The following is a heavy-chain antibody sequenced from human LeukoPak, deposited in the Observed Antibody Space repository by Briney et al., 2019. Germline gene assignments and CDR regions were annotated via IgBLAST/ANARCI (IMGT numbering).Heavy chain of an antibody. Sequence: EGSLRLSCAASGFTFSSYGMHWVRQAPGKGLEWVAVISYDGSNKYYADSVKGRFTISRDNSKNTLYLQMNSLRAEDTAVYYCARRVGRYFGERAYYYNYMDVWGKGTTVTISS. CDR1: GFTFSSYG. CDR2: ISYDGSNK. V-gene: IGHV3-30*03. D-gene: IGHD3-10*01. J-gene: IGHJ6*03. CDR3: ARRVGRYFGERAYYYNYMDV.